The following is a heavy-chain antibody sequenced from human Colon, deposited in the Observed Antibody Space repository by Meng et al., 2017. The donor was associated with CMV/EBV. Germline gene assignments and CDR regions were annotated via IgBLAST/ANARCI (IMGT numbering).Heavy chain of an antibody. CDR3: ARDHDDYDLLTGYYGHQFYDMDV. D-gene: IGHD3-9*01. CDR2: TNPKSGAT. Sequence: ASVKVSCKASGYSFTGYYIHWVRQAPGQGLEWMGWTNPKSGATNYAQKFLGRVTKTRDTSITTAYMELSGLRSDDSAIYYCARDHDDYDLLTGYYGHQFYDMDVWGQGTTVTVSS. J-gene: IGHJ6*02. V-gene: IGHV1-2*02. CDR1: GYSFTGYY.